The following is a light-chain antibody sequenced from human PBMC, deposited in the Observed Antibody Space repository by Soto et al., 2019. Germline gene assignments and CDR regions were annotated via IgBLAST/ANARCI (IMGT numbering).Light chain of an antibody. CDR2: GAH. CDR1: QDITNS. J-gene: IGKJ4*01. Sequence: IQMTQSPSSLSASVGDRVTLTCQANQDITNSLNWYQQIPGKAPKLLIYGAHNLVTGVPSRFSGRGSGTAFTFTISSLQPEDIATYYCQHYHNLPLTFGGGTKVEIK. V-gene: IGKV1-33*01. CDR3: QHYHNLPLT.